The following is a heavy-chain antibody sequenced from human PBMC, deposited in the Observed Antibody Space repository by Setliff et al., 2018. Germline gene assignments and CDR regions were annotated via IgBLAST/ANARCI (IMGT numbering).Heavy chain of an antibody. D-gene: IGHD3-22*01. J-gene: IGHJ4*02. Sequence: SVKVSCKASGGIFNSFSITWGRQAPGQGLEWMGRLIPLFETTNYVEKFQGRVTITADKSTSTAYMELGRLRSDDTAVYYCARRRYYYDSSGYRWSGFYFDYWGQGTLVTVSS. CDR2: LIPLFETT. CDR1: GGIFNSFS. V-gene: IGHV1-69*06. CDR3: ARRRYYYDSSGYRWSGFYFDY.